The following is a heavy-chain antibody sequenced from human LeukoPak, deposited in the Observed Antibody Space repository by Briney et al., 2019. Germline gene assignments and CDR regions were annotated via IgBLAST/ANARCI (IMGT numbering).Heavy chain of an antibody. CDR3: ARRSVGATFGPHFDY. V-gene: IGHV1-46*01. J-gene: IGHJ4*02. Sequence: ASVKVSCKASGYSLTTYYMHWVRQAPGQGLEWMAIINPSGGSTNYAQKFQGRVTMTRDTSTSTVYMELSSLRSEDTAVYYCARRSVGATFGPHFDYWGQGTLVTVSS. CDR1: GYSLTTYY. CDR2: INPSGGST. D-gene: IGHD1-26*01.